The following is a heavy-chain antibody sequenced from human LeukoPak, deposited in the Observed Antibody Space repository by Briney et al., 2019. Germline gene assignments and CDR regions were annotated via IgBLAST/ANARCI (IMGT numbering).Heavy chain of an antibody. Sequence: PSETLSLTCTVSGGSISSSSYYWGWIRQPPGKGLEWIGSIYYSGSTYYNPSLKSRVTISVDTSKNQFSLKLSSVTAADTAVYYCARGGRYGSGRNGWFDPWGQGTLVTVSS. D-gene: IGHD3-10*01. V-gene: IGHV4-39*07. J-gene: IGHJ5*02. CDR2: IYYSGST. CDR1: GGSISSSSYY. CDR3: ARGGRYGSGRNGWFDP.